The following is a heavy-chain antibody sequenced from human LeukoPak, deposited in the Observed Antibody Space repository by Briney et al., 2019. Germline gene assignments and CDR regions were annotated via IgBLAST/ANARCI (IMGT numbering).Heavy chain of an antibody. D-gene: IGHD3-10*01. CDR3: AREILWFGELLSSFDY. V-gene: IGHV3-7*01. Sequence: GGSLRLSCAASGFTFSSYWMSWVRQAPGKGLEWVANIKQDGSEKYYVDSVKGRFTISRDNTKNSLYLQMNSLRAEDTAVYYCAREILWFGELLSSFDYWGQGTLVTVSS. J-gene: IGHJ4*02. CDR1: GFTFSSYW. CDR2: IKQDGSEK.